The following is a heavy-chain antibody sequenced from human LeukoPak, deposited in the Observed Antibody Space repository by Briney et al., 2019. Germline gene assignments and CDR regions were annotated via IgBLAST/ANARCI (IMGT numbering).Heavy chain of an antibody. V-gene: IGHV1-46*01. D-gene: IGHD6-13*01. CDR1: GYTFTSYY. CDR2: ISPSGGST. J-gene: IGHJ4*02. Sequence: ASVKVSCKASGYTFTSYYMHWVRQAPGQGLEWMGIISPSGGSTSYAQKFQGRVTMTRDMSTSTVYMELSSLRSEDTAVYYCANGLPATGTFDYWGQGTLVTVSS. CDR3: ANGLPATGTFDY.